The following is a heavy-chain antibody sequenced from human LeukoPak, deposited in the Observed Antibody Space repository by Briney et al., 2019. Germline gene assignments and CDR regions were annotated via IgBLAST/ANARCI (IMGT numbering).Heavy chain of an antibody. CDR1: SGSIMSSGYY. V-gene: IGHV4-39*01. J-gene: IGHJ4*02. D-gene: IGHD4-11*01. CDR3: ARRHVSTTLEPA. CDR2: IYYSGST. Sequence: SETLSLTCPVSSGSIMSSGYYWVWIRRPPGKGLEWVGSIYYSGSTYYNPSLKSRVTISADTSKNQFSLKLTSVTAADTAVYYCARRHVSTTLEPAWGQGVLVTVSS.